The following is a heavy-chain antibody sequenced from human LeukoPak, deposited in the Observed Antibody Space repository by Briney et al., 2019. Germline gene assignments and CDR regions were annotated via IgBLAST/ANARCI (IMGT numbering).Heavy chain of an antibody. Sequence: SETLSLTCAVYGGSFSGYYWGWIRQPPGKGLEWIGEINHSGSTNYNPSLKSRVTISVDTSKNQFSLKLSSVTAADTAVYYCARGYSSSWYNWFDPWGQGTLVTASS. J-gene: IGHJ5*02. CDR1: GGSFSGYY. V-gene: IGHV4-34*01. CDR2: INHSGST. CDR3: ARGYSSSWYNWFDP. D-gene: IGHD6-13*01.